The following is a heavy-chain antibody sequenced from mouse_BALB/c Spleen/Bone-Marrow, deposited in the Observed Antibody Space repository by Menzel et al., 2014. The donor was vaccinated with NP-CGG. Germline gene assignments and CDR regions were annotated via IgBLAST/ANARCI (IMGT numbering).Heavy chain of an antibody. Sequence: VQLQQSGAELVRPGSSVKISCKASGYAFSSYWMNWVKQRPAQGLEWIGQIYPGDGDTNYNGNFRDKATLTVDRSSSTAFMQLSSLTFEDSAVYFCARWYRDPHFAMDYWGPGTSVTVSS. CDR2: IYPGDGDT. CDR3: ARWYRDPHFAMDY. D-gene: IGHD2-14*01. J-gene: IGHJ4*01. CDR1: GYAFSSYW. V-gene: IGHV1-80*01.